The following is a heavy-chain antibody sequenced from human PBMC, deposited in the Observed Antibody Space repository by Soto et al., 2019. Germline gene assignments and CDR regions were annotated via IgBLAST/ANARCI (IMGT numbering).Heavy chain of an antibody. V-gene: IGHV3-23*01. CDR1: GFTFRSYA. J-gene: IGHJ4*02. CDR2: YSGSSGRT. D-gene: IGHD2-2*01. CDR3: AKEYPACSSSSCALEEIFDC. Sequence: EVQLLESGGGLVQPGGSLRLSCAASGFTFRSYAMSWVRQAAGRGLEWVSSYSGSSGRTYYSDSVKGRFTISGDNSKNTLYLEMSSLRAESTAISFCAKEYPACSSSSCALEEIFDCWGQGTLVTVSS.